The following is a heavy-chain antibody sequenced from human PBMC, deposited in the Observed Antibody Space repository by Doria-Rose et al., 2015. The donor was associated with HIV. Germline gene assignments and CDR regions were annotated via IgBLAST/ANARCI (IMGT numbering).Heavy chain of an antibody. CDR2: MFSDDER. J-gene: IGHJ4*02. V-gene: IGHV2-26*01. D-gene: IGHD6-13*01. CDR1: GVSLSSPGMG. CDR3: ARIKSSRWYHKYYFDF. Sequence: ESGPVLVKPTETLTLTCTVSGVSLSSPGMGVSWIRQPPGKALEWLANMFSDDERSYKTSLKSRLTISRGTSKSRLVLTMTDMDPVDTATYYCARIKSSRWYHKYYFDFWGQGTLVIVSA.